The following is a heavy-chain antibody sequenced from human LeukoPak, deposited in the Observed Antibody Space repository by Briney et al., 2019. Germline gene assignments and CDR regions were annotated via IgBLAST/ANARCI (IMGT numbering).Heavy chain of an antibody. J-gene: IGHJ4*02. V-gene: IGHV1-69*01. CDR2: IIPIFGTA. CDR3: ARHLTMIVVESAFDY. Sequence: SVKVSCKASGGTFSSYAISWVRQAPGQGLEWMGGIIPIFGTANYAQKFQGRVTITADESTSTAYMELSSLRSEDTAVYYCARHLTMIVVESAFDYWGQGTLVTVSS. CDR1: GGTFSSYA. D-gene: IGHD3-22*01.